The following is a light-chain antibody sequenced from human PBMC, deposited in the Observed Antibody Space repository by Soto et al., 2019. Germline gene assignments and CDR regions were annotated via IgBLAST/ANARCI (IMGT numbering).Light chain of an antibody. J-gene: IGKJ1*01. CDR3: QQSYSTPQT. CDR1: QSISSY. Sequence: IQMTHSPSSPSASVGDRVTMTCRASQSISSYLNWYQQKPGKAPKLLIYAASSLQSGVPSRFSGSGSGTDFTLTISSLQPEDFATYYCQQSYSTPQTFGQGTKVDIK. CDR2: AAS. V-gene: IGKV1-39*01.